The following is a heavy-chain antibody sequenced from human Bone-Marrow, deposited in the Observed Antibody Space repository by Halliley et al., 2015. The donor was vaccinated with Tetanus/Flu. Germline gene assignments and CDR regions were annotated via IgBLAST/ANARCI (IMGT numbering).Heavy chain of an antibody. CDR3: ATLGGASGQDYNGRRGIVDV. CDR1: GASIRSNTYY. Sequence: TLSLTCTVSGASIRSNTYYWAWVRQSPGKGLEWIGAIHYRGNSYYKSSLKSRVTMSVDTSKNQFSLNLGSVTVADTSVYYCATLGGASGQDYNGRRGIVDVWGQGATGTVSS. J-gene: IGHJ6*02. V-gene: IGHV4-39*01. CDR2: IHYRGNS. D-gene: IGHD3-10*01.